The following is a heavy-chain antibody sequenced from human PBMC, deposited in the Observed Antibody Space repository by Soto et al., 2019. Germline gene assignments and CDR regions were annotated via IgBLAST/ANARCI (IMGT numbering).Heavy chain of an antibody. CDR1: GFTFSNYT. V-gene: IGHV3-21*01. Sequence: GGSLRLSCAASGFTFSNYTMEWVRQAPGKGLDWVSSISRSSTNIFYADSVKGRFTVSRDNAKNVLFLQINSLSVEDTAIYYCARDLKVAGSNSYFYYGMDVWGQGTTVTVSS. J-gene: IGHJ6*02. CDR3: ARDLKVAGSNSYFYYGMDV. CDR2: ISRSSTNI. D-gene: IGHD6-19*01.